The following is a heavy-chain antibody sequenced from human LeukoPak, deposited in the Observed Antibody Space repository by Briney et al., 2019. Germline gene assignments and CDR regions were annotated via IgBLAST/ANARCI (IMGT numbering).Heavy chain of an antibody. J-gene: IGHJ5*02. V-gene: IGHV4-59*08. CDR3: ARPLAAAGWFDP. D-gene: IGHD6-13*01. CDR2: IYYSGST. Sequence: SETLSLTCTVSGGSISSYYWSWMRQPPGKGLEWIGYIYYSGSTNYNPSLKSRVTISVDTSKTEFTLKLSSVTAADTAVYYCARPLAAAGWFDPWGQGTLVTVSS. CDR1: GGSISSYY.